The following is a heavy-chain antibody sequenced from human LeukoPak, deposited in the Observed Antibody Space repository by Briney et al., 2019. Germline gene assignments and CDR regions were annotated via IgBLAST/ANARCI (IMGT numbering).Heavy chain of an antibody. D-gene: IGHD3-22*01. CDR1: KFTFSDYS. CDR2: ISSSSTYI. V-gene: IGHV3-21*01. Sequence: GGSLRLSCAASKFTFSDYSVNWVRQAPGKRLEWVSSISSSSTYIYYADSVKGRFTISRDNAKNSLYLQMNGLRVEDTAVYYCAREDYYDSPFDYWGQGTLVTVSS. J-gene: IGHJ4*02. CDR3: AREDYYDSPFDY.